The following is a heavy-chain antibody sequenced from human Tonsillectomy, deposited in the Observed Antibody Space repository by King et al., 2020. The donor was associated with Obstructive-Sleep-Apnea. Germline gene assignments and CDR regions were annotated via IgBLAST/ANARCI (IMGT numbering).Heavy chain of an antibody. CDR2: ISDDGGDT. Sequence: VQLVESGGALVQPGGSLRLSCSASGFTFSSYAMNWVRQAPGKGLEWVSGISDDGGDTYYADSVKGRFTISRDNSENTLYLQVDSLRADDTAVYYCVKGDYWTSTNCYAGRGGDYWGQGTLVTVSS. D-gene: IGHD2-2*01. J-gene: IGHJ4*02. CDR1: GFTFSSYA. V-gene: IGHV3-23*04. CDR3: VKGDYWTSTNCYAGRGGDY.